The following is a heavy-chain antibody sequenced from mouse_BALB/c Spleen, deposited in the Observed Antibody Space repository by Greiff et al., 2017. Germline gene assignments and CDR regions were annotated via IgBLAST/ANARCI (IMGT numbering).Heavy chain of an antibody. CDR1: GFSLTSYG. V-gene: IGHV2-9*02. J-gene: IGHJ3*01. CDR3: ARDSGPLVAY. Sequence: VKLVESGPGLVAPSQSLSITCTVSGFSLTSYGVHWVRQPPGKGLEWLGVIWAGGSTNYNSALMSRLSISKDNSKSQDFLKMNSLQTDDTAMYYAARDSGPLVAYWGQGTLVTVSA. D-gene: IGHD1-3*01. CDR2: IWAGGST.